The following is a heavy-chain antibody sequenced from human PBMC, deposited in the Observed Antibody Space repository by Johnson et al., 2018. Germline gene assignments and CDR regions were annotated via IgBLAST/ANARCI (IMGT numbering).Heavy chain of an antibody. CDR3: ARDWRNGGAGQ. Sequence: QVQLQESGGGLVKPGGSLRLSCSASGFTLGAFYVMWIRQAPGKGLEWLSYISGSGDRILYADSVRCRFITSRDNFKNSVYLQMNNLRVDDTAVYYCARDWRNGGAGQWGQGTLVTVSS. CDR1: GFTLGAFY. J-gene: IGHJ4*02. D-gene: IGHD4/OR15-4a*01. CDR2: ISGSGDRI. V-gene: IGHV3-11*01.